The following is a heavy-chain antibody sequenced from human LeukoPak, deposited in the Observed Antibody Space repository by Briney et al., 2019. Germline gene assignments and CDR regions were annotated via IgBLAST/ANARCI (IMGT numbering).Heavy chain of an antibody. CDR1: GGSISSYY. CDR2: IYYSGST. J-gene: IGHJ3*02. Sequence: PSETLSLTCTVSGGSISSYYWSWIRQPPGKGLEWIGYIYYSGSTNYNPSLKSRVIISVDTSKNQFSLKLSSVTAADTAVYYCARGFDAHNAFDIWGQGTMVTVSS. CDR3: ARGFDAHNAFDI. V-gene: IGHV4-59*12. D-gene: IGHD3-9*01.